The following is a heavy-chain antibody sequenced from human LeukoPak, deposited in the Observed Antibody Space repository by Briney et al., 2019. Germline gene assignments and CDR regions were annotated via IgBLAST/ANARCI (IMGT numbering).Heavy chain of an antibody. D-gene: IGHD3-10*01. CDR3: ARDRSPLLWFGELPDY. CDR2: INSDGSST. Sequence: GGSLRLSRAASGFTFSSYWMHWVRQAPGKGLVWVSRINSDGSSTSYADSVKGRFTISRDNAKNTLYLQMNSLRAEDTAVYYCARDRSPLLWFGELPDYWGQGTLVTVSS. J-gene: IGHJ4*02. V-gene: IGHV3-74*01. CDR1: GFTFSSYW.